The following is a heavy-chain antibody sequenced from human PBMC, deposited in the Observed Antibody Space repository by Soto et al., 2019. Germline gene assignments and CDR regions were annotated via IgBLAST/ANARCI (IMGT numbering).Heavy chain of an antibody. J-gene: IGHJ6*02. Sequence: SETLYRTCTDSGGCISSYYWSWIRQPPGKGLEWIGYIYYSGSTNYNPSLKSRVTISVDTSKNQFSLKLSSVTAADTAVYYCARESSSPGGMDVWGQGTTVTVSS. CDR2: IYYSGST. D-gene: IGHD6-6*01. CDR3: ARESSSPGGMDV. CDR1: GGCISSYY. V-gene: IGHV4-59*01.